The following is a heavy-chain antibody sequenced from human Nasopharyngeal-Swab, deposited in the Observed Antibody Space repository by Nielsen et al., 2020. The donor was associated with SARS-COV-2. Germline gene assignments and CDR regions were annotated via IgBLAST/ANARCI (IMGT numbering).Heavy chain of an antibody. CDR2: IYTSGST. CDR3: ARAGRYGSSGYYYYYGMDV. Sequence: SETLSLTCTVSGGSISSYYWGWIRQPAGKGLEWIGRIYTSGSTNYNPSLKSRVPMSVDTSKNQFSLKLSSVTAADTAVYYCARAGRYGSSGYYYYYGMDVWGQGTTVTVSS. D-gene: IGHD3-22*01. CDR1: GGSISSYY. J-gene: IGHJ6*02. V-gene: IGHV4-4*07.